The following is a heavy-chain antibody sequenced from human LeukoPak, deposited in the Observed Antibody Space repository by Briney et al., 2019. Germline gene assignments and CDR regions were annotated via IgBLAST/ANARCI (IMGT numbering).Heavy chain of an antibody. CDR3: ARELDYYDSSGHPTSYYYGMDV. CDR2: IYYSGST. CDR1: GGSISSSSYY. V-gene: IGHV4-39*02. J-gene: IGHJ6*02. Sequence: PSETLSLTCTVSGGSISSSSYYWGWIRQPPGKGLEWIGSIYYSGSTYYNPSLKSRVTISVDTSKNQFSLKLSSVTAADTAVYYCARELDYYDSSGHPTSYYYGMDVWGQGTTVTVSS. D-gene: IGHD3-22*01.